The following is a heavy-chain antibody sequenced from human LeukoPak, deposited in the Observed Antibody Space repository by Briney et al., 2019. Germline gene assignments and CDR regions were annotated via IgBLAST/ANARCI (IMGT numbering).Heavy chain of an antibody. CDR2: ISSDSKFL. CDR1: GFTFSDYS. J-gene: IGHJ5*02. V-gene: IGHV3-21*04. Sequence: GGSLRLSCAASGFTFSDYSMNWVRQAPGKGLEWVSSISSDSKFLYYVDSLKGRFTISRDNSKNTLYLQMNSLRAEDTAVYYCAKEKGDWFDPWGQGTLVTVSS. CDR3: AKEKGDWFDP.